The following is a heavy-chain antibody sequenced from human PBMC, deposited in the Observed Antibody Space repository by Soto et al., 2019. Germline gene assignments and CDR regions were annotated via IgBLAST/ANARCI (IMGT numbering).Heavy chain of an antibody. Sequence: GESLKISCKGSGYSFTSYWISWVRQMPGKGLEWMGRIDPSDSYTNYSPSFQGHVTISADKSISTAYLQWSSLKASDTAMYYCAGHRYFDWPHRPWGQGNLVTVSA. D-gene: IGHD3-9*01. CDR2: IDPSDSYT. CDR3: AGHRYFDWPHRP. CDR1: GYSFTSYW. V-gene: IGHV5-10-1*01. J-gene: IGHJ5*02.